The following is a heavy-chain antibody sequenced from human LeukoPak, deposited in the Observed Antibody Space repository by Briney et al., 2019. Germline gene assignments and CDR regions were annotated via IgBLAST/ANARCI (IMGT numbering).Heavy chain of an antibody. D-gene: IGHD3-10*01. CDR2: INHSGST. V-gene: IGHV4-34*01. CDR3: ARQEYYYGSGRSSYYMDV. Sequence: SETLSLTCAVYGGSFSGYYWSWIRQPPGKGLEWIGEINHSGSTNYNPSLKSRVTISVDTSKNQFSLKLSSVTAAETAVYYCARQEYYYGSGRSSYYMDVWGKGTTVTISS. J-gene: IGHJ6*03. CDR1: GGSFSGYY.